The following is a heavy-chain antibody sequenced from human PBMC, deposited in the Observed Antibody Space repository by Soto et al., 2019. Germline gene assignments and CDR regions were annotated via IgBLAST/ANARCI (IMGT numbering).Heavy chain of an antibody. CDR3: AKDQKLLPDYYYYGMDV. CDR1: GITFSSYA. V-gene: IGHV3-23*01. J-gene: IGHJ6*02. CDR2: ISGSGDST. Sequence: GSLRLSCAVSGITFSSYAMTWVRQAPGKGLEWVSAISGSGDSTYYADSVKGRFTISRDNSKNTLYLQMNSLRAEDTAVYYCAKDQKLLPDYYYYGMDVWGQGTTVTVSS.